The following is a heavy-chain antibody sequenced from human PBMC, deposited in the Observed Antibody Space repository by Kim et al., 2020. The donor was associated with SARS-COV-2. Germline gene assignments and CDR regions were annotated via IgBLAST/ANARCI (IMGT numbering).Heavy chain of an antibody. D-gene: IGHD3-22*01. J-gene: IGHJ5*02. Sequence: SETLSLTCTVSGGSISSGGYYWSWIRQHPGKGLEWIGYIYYSGSTYYNPSLKSRVTISVDTSKNQFSLKLSSVTAADTAVYYCARSSSGYTGPLNWFDPWGQGTLVTVSS. CDR1: GGSISSGGYY. CDR3: ARSSSGYTGPLNWFDP. V-gene: IGHV4-31*03. CDR2: IYYSGST.